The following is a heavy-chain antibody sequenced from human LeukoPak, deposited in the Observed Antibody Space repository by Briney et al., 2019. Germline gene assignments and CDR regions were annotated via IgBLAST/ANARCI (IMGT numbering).Heavy chain of an antibody. D-gene: IGHD3-3*01. CDR3: ARCDNYDFWSGYLDY. CDR1: GGSISSSSYY. Sequence: TSETLSLTCTVSGGSISSSSYYWGWIRQPPGKGLEWIGSIYYSGSTNYNPSLKSRVTISVDTSKNQFSLKLSSVTAADTAVYYCARCDNYDFWSGYLDYWGQGTLVTVSS. J-gene: IGHJ4*02. CDR2: IYYSGST. V-gene: IGHV4-39*07.